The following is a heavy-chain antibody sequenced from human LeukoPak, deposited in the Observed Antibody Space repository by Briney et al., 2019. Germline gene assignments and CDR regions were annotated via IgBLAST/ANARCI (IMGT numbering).Heavy chain of an antibody. J-gene: IGHJ4*02. V-gene: IGHV3-30-3*01. Sequence: GGSLRLSCAASGFTFSNYAIHCVRQAPGKGLEWVAIITYDGSNKYYADSVKGRFTISRDNSKNTLYLQMNSLRPEDTAVYYCARGGGTGRDHFDCWGQGTLVTVSS. D-gene: IGHD3/OR15-3a*01. CDR1: GFTFSNYA. CDR2: ITYDGSNK. CDR3: ARGGGTGRDHFDC.